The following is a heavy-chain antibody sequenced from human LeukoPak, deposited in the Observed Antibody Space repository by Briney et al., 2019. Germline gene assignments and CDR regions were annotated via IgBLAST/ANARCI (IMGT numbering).Heavy chain of an antibody. J-gene: IGHJ3*02. CDR2: IYWNDDK. CDR3: AHRQFGSGFIVVVPAGAFDI. CDR1: GFSLSTSGVG. Sequence: SGPTLVQPTQTLTLTCTFSGFSLSTSGVGVGWIRQPPGKALEWLALIYWNDDKRYNPSLKSRLTITKDTSKNQVVPTMTNMDPVDTATYYCAHRQFGSGFIVVVPAGAFDIWGQGTMVTVSS. D-gene: IGHD2-2*01. V-gene: IGHV2-5*01.